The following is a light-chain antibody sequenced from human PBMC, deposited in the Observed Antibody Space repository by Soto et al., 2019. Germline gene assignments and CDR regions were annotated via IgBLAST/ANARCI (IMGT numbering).Light chain of an antibody. V-gene: IGLV2-23*01. CDR2: EGS. J-gene: IGLJ3*02. CDR3: CAYVSSNTLL. Sequence: QSALTQPASVSGSPGQSITISCTGTSSDVVGYDLVSWYQQHPGKAPKLIIYEGSKRPSGISNRFSGSKSGNTASLIISGLQGDDEGDYYCCAYVSSNTLLFGGGTKLTVL. CDR1: SSDVVGYDL.